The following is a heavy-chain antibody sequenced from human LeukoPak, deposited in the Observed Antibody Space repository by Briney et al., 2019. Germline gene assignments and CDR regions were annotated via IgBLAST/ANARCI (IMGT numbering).Heavy chain of an antibody. J-gene: IGHJ4*02. Sequence: PSETLSLTCTVSGGSISSGGYYWSWIRQHPGKGLEWIGYIYYSGSTYYNPSLKSRVTISVDTSKNQFSLKLSSATAADTAVYYCARDGSWSSFDYWGQGTLVTVSS. V-gene: IGHV4-31*03. CDR2: IYYSGST. CDR3: ARDGSWSSFDY. D-gene: IGHD6-13*01. CDR1: GGSISSGGYY.